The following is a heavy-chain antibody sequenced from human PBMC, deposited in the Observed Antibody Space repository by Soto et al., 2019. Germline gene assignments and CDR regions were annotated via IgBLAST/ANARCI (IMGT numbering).Heavy chain of an antibody. CDR3: ARDRDYGDYDS. Sequence: QVQLQESGPGLVKPSETLSLTCTVSGGSMRSYYWTWIRQPPGKGLEWLGCISYTGNTNYNPSLKSRVTISVDSSNNQFSLRLNSVTSADTALYCCARDRDYGDYDSWGQGTLVTVSS. J-gene: IGHJ4*02. CDR1: GGSMRSYY. V-gene: IGHV4-59*01. D-gene: IGHD4-17*01. CDR2: ISYTGNT.